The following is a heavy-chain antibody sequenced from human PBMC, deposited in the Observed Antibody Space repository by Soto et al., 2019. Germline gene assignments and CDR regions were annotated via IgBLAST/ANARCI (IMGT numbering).Heavy chain of an antibody. J-gene: IGHJ5*02. Sequence: QVQLVQTGAEVKKPGASVQVSCKASGYTLTSYAMHWVRQAPGQRLEWMGWINPDNGNTKYSQNFQGRLTFTSDTPATTACMDCSSMRSEDTAVYYCARGMGGQEFVIPPHWFDTWGQGPLVTVSS. CDR1: GYTLTSYA. V-gene: IGHV1-3*01. CDR2: INPDNGNT. CDR3: ARGMGGQEFVIPPHWFDT. D-gene: IGHD3-16*02.